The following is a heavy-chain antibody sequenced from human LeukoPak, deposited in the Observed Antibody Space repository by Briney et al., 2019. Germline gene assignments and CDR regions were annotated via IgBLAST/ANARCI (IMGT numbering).Heavy chain of an antibody. CDR3: AKGGKWDVTPFDY. D-gene: IGHD1-26*01. J-gene: IGHJ4*02. CDR1: GFTFTSYS. CDR2: ISGGGGST. Sequence: GGSLRLSCAASGFTFTSYSMNWVRQARGKGLVWVSTISGGGGSTYYADSVKGRFTISRDNSKNTLYLQVNSLRAEDTAVYYCAKGGKWDVTPFDYWGQGTLVTVSS. V-gene: IGHV3-23*01.